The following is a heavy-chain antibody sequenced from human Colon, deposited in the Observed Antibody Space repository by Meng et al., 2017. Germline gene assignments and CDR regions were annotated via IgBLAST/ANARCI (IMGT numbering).Heavy chain of an antibody. CDR1: AFTFRSYG. V-gene: IGHV3-33*01. CDR2: IWFDRTNK. Sequence: VQVVEAGGGGGQAGRSLGLSCVASAFTFRSYGMRWVRQAPGKGLGWVAVIWFDRTNKYYADSVKGRFTISRDNSKNTLYLQMNSLRVEDTAVYYCARDRDGYNFRYLDLWGRGTLVTVSS. J-gene: IGHJ2*01. CDR3: ARDRDGYNFRYLDL. D-gene: IGHD5-24*01.